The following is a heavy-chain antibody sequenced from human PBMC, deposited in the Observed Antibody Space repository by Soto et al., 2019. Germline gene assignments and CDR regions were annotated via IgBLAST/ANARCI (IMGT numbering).Heavy chain of an antibody. Sequence: ASGKVSCKASGYTFTRYAMNWVRQAPGQRLEWMGWINPENGNTKSSQKFQDRVIITRDTSASTAYMDLSSLRSEDTAVYYCARGIATGQLDPWGQGTLVTVSS. D-gene: IGHD2-15*01. CDR1: GYTFTRYA. CDR3: ARGIATGQLDP. CDR2: INPENGNT. V-gene: IGHV1-3*01. J-gene: IGHJ5*02.